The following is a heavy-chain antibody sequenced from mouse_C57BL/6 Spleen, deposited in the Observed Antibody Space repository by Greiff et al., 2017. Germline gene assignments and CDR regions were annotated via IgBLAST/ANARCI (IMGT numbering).Heavy chain of an antibody. V-gene: IGHV1-82*01. CDR1: GYAFSSSW. CDR3: AREGIYYYAMDY. Sequence: QVQLKQSGPELVKPGASVKISCKASGYAFSSSWMNWVKQRPGKGLEWIGRIYPGDGDTNYNGKFKGKATLTADKSSSTAYMQLSSLTSEDSAVYFCAREGIYYYAMDYWGQGTSVTVSS. CDR2: IYPGDGDT. J-gene: IGHJ4*01. D-gene: IGHD2-1*01.